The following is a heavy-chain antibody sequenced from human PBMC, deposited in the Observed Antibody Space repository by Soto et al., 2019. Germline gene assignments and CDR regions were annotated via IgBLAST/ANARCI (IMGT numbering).Heavy chain of an antibody. CDR2: IYYSGST. J-gene: IGHJ4*02. Sequence: SETLSLTCTVSGGSISSGGYYWSWIRQHPGKGLEWIGYIYYSGSTYYNPSLKSRVTISVDTSKNQFSLKLCSVTAADTAVHYCARTAVAGYFDYWGQGTPVTVSS. CDR3: ARTAVAGYFDY. V-gene: IGHV4-31*03. CDR1: GGSISSGGYY. D-gene: IGHD6-19*01.